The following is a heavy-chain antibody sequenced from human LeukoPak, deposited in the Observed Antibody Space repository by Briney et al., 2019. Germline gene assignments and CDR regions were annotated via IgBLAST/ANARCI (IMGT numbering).Heavy chain of an antibody. V-gene: IGHV1-69*13. CDR3: AREGAGDQDPFDY. J-gene: IGHJ4*02. Sequence: ASVKVSCKASGGTISSYAISWVRQAPGQGLEWMGGIIPIFGTANYAQKFQGRATITADESTSTAYMELSSLRSEDTAVYYCAREGAGDQDPFDYWGQGTLVTVSS. CDR2: IIPIFGTA. CDR1: GGTISSYA. D-gene: IGHD7-27*01.